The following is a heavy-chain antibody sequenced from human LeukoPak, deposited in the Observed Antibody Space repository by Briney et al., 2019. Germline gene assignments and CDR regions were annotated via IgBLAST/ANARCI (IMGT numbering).Heavy chain of an antibody. CDR3: ARNYDFWSGYLDY. J-gene: IGHJ4*02. CDR1: GGSLSNYY. CDR2: IHYSGST. D-gene: IGHD3-3*01. V-gene: IGHV4-59*01. Sequence: SETLSLTFTVSGGSLSNYYWSWIRQPPGKGLEWIGYIHYSGSTNNNPSLKSRVAISVDTSKNQFSLKLTSVTAADTAVYYCARNYDFWSGYLDYWGQGTLVTVSS.